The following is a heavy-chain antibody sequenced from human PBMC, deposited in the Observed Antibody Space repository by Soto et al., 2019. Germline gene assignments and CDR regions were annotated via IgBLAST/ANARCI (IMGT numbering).Heavy chain of an antibody. V-gene: IGHV4-30-2*06. J-gene: IGHJ5*02. CDR3: ARDKWDGSGRFNWFDP. Sequence: TLSLTCIVSGGSIYSGGYSWIWIRQSPGKGLEWIGDIYDFGTTSYNPSLKSRVTLSVDRSRNQFSLRLSSVTAADTAVYYCARDKWDGSGRFNWFDPWGQGTLVTVSS. CDR1: GGSIYSGGYS. CDR2: IYDFGTT. D-gene: IGHD3-10*01.